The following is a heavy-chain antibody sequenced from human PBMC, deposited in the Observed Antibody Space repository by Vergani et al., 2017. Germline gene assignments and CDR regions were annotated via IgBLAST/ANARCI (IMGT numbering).Heavy chain of an antibody. CDR1: GYTFFNFG. V-gene: IGHV1-18*01. CDR3: ARSRLRCSSIPEDY. J-gene: IGHJ4*02. CDR2: ISAYNGNT. Sequence: QVQLVQSGAEVKKPGASVKVSCKASGYTFFNFGISWVRQAPGQGLEWMGWISAYNGNTNYAQNLQGRVTMTTDTSTTTAYMELRSLRSDDTAVYYCARSRLRCSSIPEDYWGQGTLVTVSS. D-gene: IGHD2-2*01.